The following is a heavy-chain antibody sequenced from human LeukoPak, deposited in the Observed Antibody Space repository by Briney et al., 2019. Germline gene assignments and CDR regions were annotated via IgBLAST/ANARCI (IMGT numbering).Heavy chain of an antibody. CDR1: GFTFSSYG. CDR3: ARGTVTISNAFDI. V-gene: IGHV3-33*01. D-gene: IGHD3-9*01. Sequence: PGRSLRLSCAAPGFTFSSYGMHWVRQAPGKGLEWVAVIWYDGSDKYYADSVKGRFTISRDNSKNTLYLQMNSLRAEDTAVYYCARGTVTISNAFDIWGQGTMVTVSS. J-gene: IGHJ3*02. CDR2: IWYDGSDK.